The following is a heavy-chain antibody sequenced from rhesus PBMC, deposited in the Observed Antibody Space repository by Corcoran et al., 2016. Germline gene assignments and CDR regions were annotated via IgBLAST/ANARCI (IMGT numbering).Heavy chain of an antibody. V-gene: IGHV4-165*02. CDR3: VRGPEGGLGRRFDF. CDR1: GGSISGYY. J-gene: IGHJ5-1*01. CDR2: IGGSSGST. Sequence: QVQLQESGPGLVKTSETLSLTCGVAGGSISGYYWNWIRQPPGKGLEWIGYIGGSSGSTLYNPSLKSRVTISTDTSMNLFSLNLNSVTTADTAVYYCVRGPEGGLGRRFDFWGPGVLVTVSS. D-gene: IGHD1-44*02.